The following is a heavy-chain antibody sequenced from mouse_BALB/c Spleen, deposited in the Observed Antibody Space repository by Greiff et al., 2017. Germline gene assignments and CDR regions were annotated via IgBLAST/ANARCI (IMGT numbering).Heavy chain of an antibody. Sequence: VQLQESAAELARPGASVKMSCKASGYTFTSYTMHWVKQRPGQGLEWIGYINPSSGYTEYNQKFKDKTTLTADKSSSTAYMQLSSLTSEDSAVYYCAREPMIYFDYWGQGTTLTVSS. CDR2: INPSSGYT. CDR3: AREPMIYFDY. V-gene: IGHV1-4*02. CDR1: GYTFTSYT. D-gene: IGHD2-4*01. J-gene: IGHJ2*01.